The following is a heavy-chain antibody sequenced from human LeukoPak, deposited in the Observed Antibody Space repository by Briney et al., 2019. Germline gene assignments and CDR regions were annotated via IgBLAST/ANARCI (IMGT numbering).Heavy chain of an antibody. CDR2: IYPDDFDT. D-gene: IGHD2-8*02. CDR3: GRGGHCTGGPCYSYFQD. Sequence: GESLKISFKGSGYTFNTYWIGWVRQMPGKGLEWMGIIYPDDFDTRYSPSFQGQVTISADKSISTAYLLWNSLKASDTAIYYCGRGGHCTGGPCYSYFQDWGQGTLVTVSS. J-gene: IGHJ1*01. V-gene: IGHV5-51*01. CDR1: GYTFNTYW.